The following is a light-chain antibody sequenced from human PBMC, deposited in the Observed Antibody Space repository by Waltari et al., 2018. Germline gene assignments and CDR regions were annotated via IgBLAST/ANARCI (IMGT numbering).Light chain of an antibody. CDR1: QSLLHSNGYNY. Sequence: DIVMPQSQLSLPVTPGEAASIPCRSSQSLLHSNGYNYLDWYLQKPGQSPQLLIYLGSNRASGVPDRFSGSGSGTDFTLKISRVEAEDVGVYYCMQALQTPNTFGQGTKLEIK. CDR3: MQALQTPNT. V-gene: IGKV2-28*01. CDR2: LGS. J-gene: IGKJ2*01.